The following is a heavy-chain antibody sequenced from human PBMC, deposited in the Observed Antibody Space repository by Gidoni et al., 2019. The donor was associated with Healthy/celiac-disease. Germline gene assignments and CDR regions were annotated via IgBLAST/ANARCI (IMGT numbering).Heavy chain of an antibody. D-gene: IGHD1-1*01. CDR2: ISYDGGNK. Sequence: QVQLVESGGGVVQPGRALRLSCLASGFTFSSDAMHWVRQAPGKGLEWVAVISYDGGNKYYADSVKGRFTISRDNSKNTLYLQMNSLRAEDTAVYYCAREMEFHGYWGQGTLVTVSS. CDR1: GFTFSSDA. CDR3: AREMEFHGY. J-gene: IGHJ4*02. V-gene: IGHV3-30-3*01.